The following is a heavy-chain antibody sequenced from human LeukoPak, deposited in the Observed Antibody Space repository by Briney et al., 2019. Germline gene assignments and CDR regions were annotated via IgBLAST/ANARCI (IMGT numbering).Heavy chain of an antibody. D-gene: IGHD6-19*01. CDR2: IYTGGST. Sequence: PSETLSLTCTVSGGSISSYYWSWIRQPAGKGLEWIGRIYTGGSTNYNPSLKSRVTMSVDTSKNQFTLKLSSVTAADTAVYYCARDPAVALYFDYWGQGTLVTVSS. J-gene: IGHJ4*02. V-gene: IGHV4-4*07. CDR3: ARDPAVALYFDY. CDR1: GGSISSYY.